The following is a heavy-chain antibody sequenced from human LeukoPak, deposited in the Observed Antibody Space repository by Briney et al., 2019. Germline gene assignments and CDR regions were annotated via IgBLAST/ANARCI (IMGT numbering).Heavy chain of an antibody. CDR2: IWYDGRDK. CDR1: GFKFSSYG. Sequence: GGTLRLTCAASGFKFSSYGMHWVRQAPGKGLEWVATIWYDGRDKKYAYSVKDRFTISRDNSKHTLYLLMTNLRTEDTALYYCAKDGGHRAAYCMDVWGKGTPVTVSS. V-gene: IGHV3-33*06. CDR3: AKDGGHRAAYCMDV. D-gene: IGHD2-15*01. J-gene: IGHJ6*03.